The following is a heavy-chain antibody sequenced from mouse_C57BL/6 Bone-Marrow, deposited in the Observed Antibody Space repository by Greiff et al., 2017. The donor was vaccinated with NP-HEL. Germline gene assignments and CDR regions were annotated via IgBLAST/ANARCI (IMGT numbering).Heavy chain of an antibody. CDR3: ARGYYGSFLYARDY. CDR1: GYTFTSYW. V-gene: IGHV1-7*01. J-gene: IGHJ4*01. CDR2: INPSSGYT. Sequence: QVHVKQSGAELAKPGASVKLSCKASGYTFTSYWMHWVKQRPGQGLEWIGYINPSSGYTKYNQKFKDKATLTADKSSRTAYMQLSSLTSEDSAVYYCARGYYGSFLYARDYWGRGTSSTVSS. D-gene: IGHD1-1*01.